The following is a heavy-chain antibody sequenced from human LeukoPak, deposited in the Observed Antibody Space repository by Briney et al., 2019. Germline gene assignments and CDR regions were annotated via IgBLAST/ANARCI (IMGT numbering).Heavy chain of an antibody. V-gene: IGHV3-15*01. CDR1: GFTFSNAW. CDR3: ATGLVFDI. Sequence: GGSLRLSCAGSGFTFSNAWMNWVRQAPGKGLEWVGRIKSRPDGGTTDYAAAVKGRITISRDDSKNTAYMLVTSLKVQDTAVYYCATGLVFDIWGQGILVTVS. CDR2: IKSRPDGGTT. J-gene: IGHJ4*02. D-gene: IGHD6-19*01.